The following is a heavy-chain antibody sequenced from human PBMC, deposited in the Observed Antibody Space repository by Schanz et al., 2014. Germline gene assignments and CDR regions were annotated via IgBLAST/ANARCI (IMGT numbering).Heavy chain of an antibody. J-gene: IGHJ4*02. D-gene: IGHD6-19*01. CDR3: ARRYSSGWYEFDY. V-gene: IGHV1-46*03. Sequence: QVQLVQSGAEVKKPGASVKVSCKVSGFAFSGYYIHWVRQAPGQGLEWMGIINPSGGSTSYAQKFQGRVTMTRDTSTSTVYMYLSSLRSEDTAVYYCARRYSSGWYEFDYWGQGTLVTVSS. CDR2: INPSGGST. CDR1: GFAFSGYY.